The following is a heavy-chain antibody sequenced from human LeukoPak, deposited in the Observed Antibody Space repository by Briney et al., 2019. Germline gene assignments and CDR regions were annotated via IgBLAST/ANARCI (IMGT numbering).Heavy chain of an antibody. CDR1: GFTFSDYY. D-gene: IGHD2-21*02. V-gene: IGHV3-64*01. J-gene: IGHJ3*02. Sequence: PGGSLRLSCEASGFTFSDYYLGWIRQAPGKGLEYVSAISSNGGSTYYANSVKGRFTISRDNSKNTLYLQMGSLRAEDMAVYYCARESSIVVVTAIPLGAFDIWGQGTMVTVSS. CDR2: ISSNGGST. CDR3: ARESSIVVVTAIPLGAFDI.